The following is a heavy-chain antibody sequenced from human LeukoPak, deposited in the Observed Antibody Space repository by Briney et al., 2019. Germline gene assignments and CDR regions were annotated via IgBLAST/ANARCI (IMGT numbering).Heavy chain of an antibody. V-gene: IGHV4-59*08. CDR3: ARQPANTAAFDV. D-gene: IGHD5-18*01. CDR1: GGSINAFY. Sequence: TPSETLSLTCSVSGGSINAFYWSWIRQPPGKGLEWIAYVRDNGENNYNPSLKSQVAISLDTANNQISLRLNFVTAADTAIYYCARQPANTAAFDVWGQGTMVTVSS. J-gene: IGHJ3*01. CDR2: VRDNGEN.